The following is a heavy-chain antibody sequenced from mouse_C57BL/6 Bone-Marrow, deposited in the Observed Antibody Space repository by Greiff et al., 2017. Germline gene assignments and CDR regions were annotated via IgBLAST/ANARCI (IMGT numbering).Heavy chain of an antibody. V-gene: IGHV1-64*01. CDR3: SREKCNCRASFGY. D-gene: IGHD2-1*01. CDR2: IHPNSGST. Sequence: QVQLQQPDAELVKPGASVKLSCKASGYTFTSYSMHWVKQRPGQGLEWIGMIHPNSGSTNYNEKFKSKATLTVDKSSSTAYMQLSSLTSEDSAVYYYSREKCNCRASFGYWGQGTTVTVSA. CDR1: GYTFTSYS. J-gene: IGHJ3*01.